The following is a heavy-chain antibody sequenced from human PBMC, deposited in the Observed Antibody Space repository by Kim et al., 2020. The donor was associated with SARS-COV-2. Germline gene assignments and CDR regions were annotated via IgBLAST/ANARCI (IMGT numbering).Heavy chain of an antibody. CDR1: GGSISSYY. CDR2: IYYSGST. Sequence: SETLSLTCTVSGGSISSYYWSWIRQPPGKGLEWIGYIYYSGSTNYNPSLKSRVTISVDTSKNQFSLKLSSVTAADTAVYYCAREVVVPAAYGMDVWGQGTTVTVSS. CDR3: AREVVVPAAYGMDV. V-gene: IGHV4-59*13. J-gene: IGHJ6*02. D-gene: IGHD2-2*01.